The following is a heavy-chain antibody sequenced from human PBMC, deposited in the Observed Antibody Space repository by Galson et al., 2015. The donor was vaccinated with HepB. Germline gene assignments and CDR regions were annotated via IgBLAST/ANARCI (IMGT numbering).Heavy chain of an antibody. CDR2: IIPGFGTT. V-gene: IGHV1-69*06. Sequence: SVKVSCKASGGTFSGYAISWVRQAPGQGLESMGGIIPGFGTTNYAQKFQGRVTITADKSTSTVYMELTSLRSDDTAVYYCAREPAVGATLTWGQGVLVTVSS. J-gene: IGHJ5*02. CDR1: GGTFSGYA. D-gene: IGHD1-26*01. CDR3: AREPAVGATLT.